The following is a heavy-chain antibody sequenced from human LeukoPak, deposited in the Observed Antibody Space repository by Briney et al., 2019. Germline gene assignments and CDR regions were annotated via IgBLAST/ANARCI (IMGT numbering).Heavy chain of an antibody. J-gene: IGHJ6*03. D-gene: IGHD1-26*01. CDR2: ISGSGGRT. CDR1: GFTFSSYG. CDR3: AKDDGGSYYIYYYYMDV. V-gene: IGHV3-23*01. Sequence: GGSLRLSCAASGFTFSSYGMSWVRQAPGKGLEWVSAISGSGGRTYHADSVKGRFTISRDNSKNTLYLQMNSLRAEDTAVYYCAKDDGGSYYIYYYYMDVWGKGTTVTISS.